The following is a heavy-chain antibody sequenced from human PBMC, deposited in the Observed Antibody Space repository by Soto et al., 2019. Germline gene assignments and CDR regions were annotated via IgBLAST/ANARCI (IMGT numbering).Heavy chain of an antibody. CDR3: ARDLGHSSTV. CDR1: GFPVSSNY. CDR2: IYSGGSI. J-gene: IGHJ6*02. V-gene: IGHV3-66*01. Sequence: EVQLVESGGGLVQPGGSLRLSCVASGFPVSSNYMSCVRQAPGKGLEWVSVIYSGGSIYTESVKGRFTVSSDNSKNTFYLQMNSLSAEDTAVYYCARDLGHSSTVWGQGTPVTVSS. D-gene: IGHD2-2*01.